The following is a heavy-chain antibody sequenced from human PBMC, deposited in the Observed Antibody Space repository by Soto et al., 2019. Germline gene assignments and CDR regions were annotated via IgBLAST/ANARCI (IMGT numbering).Heavy chain of an antibody. D-gene: IGHD3-22*01. J-gene: IGHJ4*02. V-gene: IGHV1-69*13. CDR2: IIPIFGTA. CDR1: GGTFSSYA. Sequence: GASVKLSCKASGGTFSSYAISWVRQAPGQGLEWMGGIIPIFGTADYAQKFQGRVTITADESTSTGNMELSSLRSEDTAVYYCASHYDSSGYYYRGLDYWGQGTLVTVS. CDR3: ASHYDSSGYYYRGLDY.